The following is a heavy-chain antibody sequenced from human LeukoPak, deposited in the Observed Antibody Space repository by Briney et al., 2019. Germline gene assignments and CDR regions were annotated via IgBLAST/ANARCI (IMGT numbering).Heavy chain of an antibody. D-gene: IGHD6-13*01. Sequence: GGSLRLSCAASGFTVSNNYMSWVRQAPGKGLEWVSVIYSGGSSYYADSVKGRFTTSRDNAKNSLYLQMNSLRAEDTGVYYCARDVYRGSSWYAFDYWGQGTLVTVSS. V-gene: IGHV3-53*01. CDR1: GFTVSNNY. CDR2: IYSGGSS. CDR3: ARDVYRGSSWYAFDY. J-gene: IGHJ4*02.